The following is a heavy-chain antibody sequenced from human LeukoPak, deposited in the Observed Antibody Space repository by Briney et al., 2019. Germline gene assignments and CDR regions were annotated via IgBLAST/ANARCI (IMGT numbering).Heavy chain of an antibody. J-gene: IGHJ4*02. D-gene: IGHD4-17*01. CDR3: ASRYYGDRDY. Sequence: PSETMSLTCTVSGGSISSGSYYWSWIRQPAGTGLEWIGRIYTSGSTNYNPSLKSRVTISVDTSKNQFSLKLSSVTAADTAVYYCASRYYGDRDYWGQGTLVTVSS. CDR2: IYTSGST. CDR1: GGSISSGSYY. V-gene: IGHV4-61*02.